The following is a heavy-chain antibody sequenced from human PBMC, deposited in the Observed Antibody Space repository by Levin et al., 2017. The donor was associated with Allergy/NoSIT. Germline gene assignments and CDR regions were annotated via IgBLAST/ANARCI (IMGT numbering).Heavy chain of an antibody. V-gene: IGHV3-30-3*01. CDR2: ISYDGTNK. CDR3: ARGDSRTVAADAMGG. D-gene: IGHD6-19*01. J-gene: IGHJ6*02. Sequence: PGGSLRLSCAASGFTFSTYALHWVRQAPGKGLEWLAVISYDGTNKFYADSVKGRFTISRDNSKNTVWLQMNSLRADDTAVYYCARGDSRTVAADAMGGWGQGTTVTVSS. CDR1: GFTFSTYA.